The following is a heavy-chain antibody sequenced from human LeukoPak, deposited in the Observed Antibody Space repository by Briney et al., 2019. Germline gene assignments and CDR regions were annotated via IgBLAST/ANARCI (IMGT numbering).Heavy chain of an antibody. CDR3: ARAEYYYDSWFDP. Sequence: ASVKVSCKASGYTFTSYYMHWVRQAPGQGLEWMGIINPSGGSTSYAQKFQGRVTMTRDTSTSTVYMELSSLRPGDTAVYYCARAEYYYDSWFDPWGQGTLVTVSS. J-gene: IGHJ5*02. CDR2: INPSGGST. V-gene: IGHV1-46*01. D-gene: IGHD3-22*01. CDR1: GYTFTSYY.